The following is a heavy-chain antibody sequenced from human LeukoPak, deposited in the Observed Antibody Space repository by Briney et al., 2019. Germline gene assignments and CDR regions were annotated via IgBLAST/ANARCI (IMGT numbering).Heavy chain of an antibody. CDR3: ARSLWEWGSIAAAPDYYYYYYMDV. D-gene: IGHD6-13*01. J-gene: IGHJ6*03. V-gene: IGHV4-39*07. CDR1: GGSISSSSYY. Sequence: SETLSLTCTVSGGSISSSSYYWGWIRQPPGKGLEWIGSIYNSGSTYYNPSLKSRVTISVDTSKNQFSLKLNSVTAADTAVYYCARSLWEWGSIAAAPDYYYYYYMDVWGKGTTVTVSS. CDR2: IYNSGST.